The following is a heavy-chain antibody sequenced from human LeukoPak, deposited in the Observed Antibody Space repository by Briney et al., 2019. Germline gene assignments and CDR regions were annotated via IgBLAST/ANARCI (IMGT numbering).Heavy chain of an antibody. V-gene: IGHV1-18*01. J-gene: IGHJ4*02. Sequence: ASVNVSCKASGYTFTSYGISWVRQAHGQGLEWMGWISAYGGNTKSAQKFQGRVTMTTDTSTSTAYMELRSLTFDDTAVYYCARDRQGSGWFNYWGQGTVVTVSS. CDR1: GYTFTSYG. CDR3: ARDRQGSGWFNY. D-gene: IGHD6-19*01. CDR2: ISAYGGNT.